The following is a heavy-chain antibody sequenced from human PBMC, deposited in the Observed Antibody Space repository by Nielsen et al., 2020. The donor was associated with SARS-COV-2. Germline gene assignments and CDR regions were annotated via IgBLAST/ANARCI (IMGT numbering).Heavy chain of an antibody. CDR1: GFTFSSYG. J-gene: IGHJ6*03. CDR3: AREGGGIAAAAVLDYYYYYMDV. D-gene: IGHD6-25*01. V-gene: IGHV3-33*05. Sequence: GESLKISCAASGFTFSSYGMHWVRQAPGKGLEWVAVISYDGSNKYYADSVKGRFTISRDNSKNTLYLQMNSLRAEDTAVYYCAREGGGIAAAAVLDYYYYYMDVWGKGTTVTVSS. CDR2: ISYDGSNK.